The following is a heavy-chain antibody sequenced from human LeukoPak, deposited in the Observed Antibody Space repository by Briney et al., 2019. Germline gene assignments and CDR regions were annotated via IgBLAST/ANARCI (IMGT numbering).Heavy chain of an antibody. CDR3: ARFGPYYYGSGSSTHKNWFDP. D-gene: IGHD3-10*01. J-gene: IGHJ5*02. Sequence: SETLSLTCAVYGGSFSGYYWSWIRQPPGKGLEWIGEINHSGSTNYNPSLKSRVTISVDTSKNQFSLQLSSVPAADTAVYYCARFGPYYYGSGSSTHKNWFDPWGQGTLVTVSS. CDR2: INHSGST. V-gene: IGHV4-34*01. CDR1: GGSFSGYY.